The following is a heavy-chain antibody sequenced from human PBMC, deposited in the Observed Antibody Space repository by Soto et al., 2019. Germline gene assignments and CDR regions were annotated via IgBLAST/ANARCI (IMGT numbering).Heavy chain of an antibody. CDR1: GYTFTSYY. CDR3: ARAPNSSSWYENYYYYGMDV. D-gene: IGHD6-13*01. V-gene: IGHV1-46*01. J-gene: IGHJ6*02. Sequence: ASVKVSCKASGYTFTSYYMHWVRQAPGQGLEWMGIINPSGGGTSYAQKFQGRVTMTRDTSTSTVYMELSSLRSEDTAVYYCARAPNSSSWYENYYYYGMDVWGQGTTVTVSS. CDR2: INPSGGGT.